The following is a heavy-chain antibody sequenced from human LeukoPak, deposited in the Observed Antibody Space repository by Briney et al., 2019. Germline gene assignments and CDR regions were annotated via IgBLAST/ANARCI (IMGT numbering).Heavy chain of an antibody. D-gene: IGHD3-9*01. J-gene: IGHJ3*02. CDR3: ARGRLNYDILTGYNDAFDI. V-gene: IGHV1-8*02. CDR1: GYTFTGYY. CDR2: MNPNSGNT. Sequence: ASVKVSCKASGYTFTGYYVHWVRQAPGQGLEWMGWMNPNSGNTGYAQKFQGRVTMTRNTSISTAYMELRSLRSDDTAVYYCARGRLNYDILTGYNDAFDIWGQGTMVTVSS.